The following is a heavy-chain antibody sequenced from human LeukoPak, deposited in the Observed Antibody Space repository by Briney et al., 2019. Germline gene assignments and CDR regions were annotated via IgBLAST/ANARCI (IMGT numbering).Heavy chain of an antibody. J-gene: IGHJ4*02. CDR1: GFTFNNYA. V-gene: IGHV3-30-3*01. CDR2: ISYNGNDK. CDR3: ARGDYGSTWYDFFFDY. D-gene: IGHD6-13*01. Sequence: GGSLRHSCAASGFTFNNYALHWVRQPPGKGLDWVSVISYNGNDKYYTDSVKGRFTISRDNSNNTLYLQMNSLRGEDTAVYYCARGDYGSTWYDFFFDYWGQGILVTVSS.